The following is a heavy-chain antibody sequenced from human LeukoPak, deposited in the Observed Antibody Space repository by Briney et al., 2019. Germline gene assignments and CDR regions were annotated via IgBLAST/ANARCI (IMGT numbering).Heavy chain of an antibody. CDR1: GFTFSSSW. CDR3: AKEVDCPSDCLFFHS. Sequence: GGSLRLSCAAAGFTFSSSWMSWVRQAPGKGLEWVSLIYSDGRTYYADSVKGRCTISRDNSKNTLYLQMNSLRPEDTALYHCAKEVDCPSDCLFFHSWGQGTLVTVSS. V-gene: IGHV3-53*05. J-gene: IGHJ4*02. CDR2: IYSDGRT. D-gene: IGHD2-21*02.